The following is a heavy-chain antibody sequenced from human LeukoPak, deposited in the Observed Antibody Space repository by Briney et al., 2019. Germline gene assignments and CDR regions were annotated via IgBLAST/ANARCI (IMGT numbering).Heavy chain of an antibody. J-gene: IGHJ4*02. CDR2: ISVSGGNT. CDR3: ARVRYFDEPDDY. D-gene: IGHD3-9*01. CDR1: GFTFSSYA. Sequence: PGGSLRLSCAASGFTFSSYAMSWVRQAPGKGLEWVSTISVSGGNTYYADSVKGRFTISRDNSKNTLYLQMNSLRDEDTAVYYCARVRYFDEPDDYWGQGTLVTVSS. V-gene: IGHV3-23*01.